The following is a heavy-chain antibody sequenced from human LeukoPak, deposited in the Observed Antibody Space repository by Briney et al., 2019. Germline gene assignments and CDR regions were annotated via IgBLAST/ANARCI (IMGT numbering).Heavy chain of an antibody. D-gene: IGHD1-1*01. CDR1: GGSISSRNYY. Sequence: PSETLSLTCTVSGGSISSRNYYWGWIRQPPGKGLGWIGSIYYSGSTYYNPSLKSRVTISVDTSKSQFSLKLSSVTAADTAVYYCARQAIQLVPDYWGQGTLVTVSS. CDR3: ARQAIQLVPDY. V-gene: IGHV4-39*01. J-gene: IGHJ4*02. CDR2: IYYSGST.